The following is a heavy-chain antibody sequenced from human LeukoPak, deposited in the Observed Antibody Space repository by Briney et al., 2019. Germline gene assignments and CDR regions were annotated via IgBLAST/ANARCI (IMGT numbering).Heavy chain of an antibody. V-gene: IGHV3-21*01. J-gene: IGHJ4*02. CDR1: GFTFSSYR. CDR2: ISSSSSYI. CDR3: ARDVEYYYFDY. D-gene: IGHD2/OR15-2a*01. Sequence: GGSLRLSCAASGFTFSSYRMNWVRQAPGKGLEWVSSISSSSSYIYYADSVKGRFTLSRDNARNSLYPQMNSLRAEDTAVYYCARDVEYYYFDYWGQGTLVTVSS.